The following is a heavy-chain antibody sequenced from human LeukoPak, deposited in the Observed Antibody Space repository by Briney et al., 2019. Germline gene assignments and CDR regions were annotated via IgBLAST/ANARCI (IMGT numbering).Heavy chain of an antibody. CDR1: GFSFSLYA. CDR3: VRDASEPWVI. V-gene: IGHV3-21*05. Sequence: GGSLRLSCAASGFSFSLYAMNWVRQAPGKGLEWISYINSGGDDIHYAASVRGRFTISRDDAGNTLFLQLNSLRAEDTAVYYCVRDASEPWVIWGQGTIVPVSS. CDR2: INSGGDDI. J-gene: IGHJ1*01. D-gene: IGHD3-16*01.